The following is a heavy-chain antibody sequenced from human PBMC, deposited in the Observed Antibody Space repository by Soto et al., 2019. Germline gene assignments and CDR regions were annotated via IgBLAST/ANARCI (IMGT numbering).Heavy chain of an antibody. Sequence: PGGSLRLSCVASGFTFSSYWMHWVRQAPGKGPLWVSRIKSDGSGTYYADSVQGRLTISRDNAKNTLYLQMNSLRAEDTALYYCVRDDFRAAVSLFYFENWGQGTQLTVSS. V-gene: IGHV3-74*01. D-gene: IGHD6-13*01. CDR3: VRDDFRAAVSLFYFEN. J-gene: IGHJ4*02. CDR2: IKSDGSGT. CDR1: GFTFSSYW.